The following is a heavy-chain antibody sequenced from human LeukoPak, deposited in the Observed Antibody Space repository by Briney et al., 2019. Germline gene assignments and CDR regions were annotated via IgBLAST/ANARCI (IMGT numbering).Heavy chain of an antibody. CDR2: IYYSGST. CDR1: GGSVSSYY. D-gene: IGHD7-27*01. J-gene: IGHJ4*02. Sequence: SETLSLTCTVSGGSVSSYYLSWIRQPPGKGLEWIGYIYYSGSTNYSPSLKSRVTISVDTSKNQFSLKLSSVTAADTAVYYCARGWGYFDSWGQGTPVTVSS. CDR3: ARGWGYFDS. V-gene: IGHV4-59*08.